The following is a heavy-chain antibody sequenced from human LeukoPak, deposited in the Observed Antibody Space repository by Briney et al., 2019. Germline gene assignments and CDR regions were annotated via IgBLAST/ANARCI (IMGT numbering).Heavy chain of an antibody. J-gene: IGHJ6*03. V-gene: IGHV4-4*07. CDR2: IYTSGST. Sequence: SETLSLTCTVSGGSISSYYWSWIRQPAGKGLEWIGRIYTSGSTNCNPSLKSRVTMSVDTSKNQFSLKLSSVTAADTAVYYCARDLPYYDFWSGYGYYYYYMDVWGKGTTVTVSS. CDR3: ARDLPYYDFWSGYGYYYYYMDV. CDR1: GGSISSYY. D-gene: IGHD3-3*01.